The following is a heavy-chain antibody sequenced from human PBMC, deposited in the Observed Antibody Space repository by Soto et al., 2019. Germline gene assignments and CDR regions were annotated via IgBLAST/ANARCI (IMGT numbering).Heavy chain of an antibody. CDR3: ARSHPYGMDF. CDR1: GYTFTGYF. CDR2: INPNSGGT. V-gene: IGHV1-2*04. Sequence: ASVKVSCKASGYTFTGYFMHWVRLAPGQGLEWMGCINPNSGGTNYAQKFQGWVTMTRDTSISTAYMELSRLRYDDTAVYYCARSHPYGMDFWGQGTTVTVSS. J-gene: IGHJ6*02.